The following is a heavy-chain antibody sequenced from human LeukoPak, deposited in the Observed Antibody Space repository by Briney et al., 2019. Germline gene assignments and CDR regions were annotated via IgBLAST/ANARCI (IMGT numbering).Heavy chain of an antibody. CDR1: GGSISSYY. CDR3: ARLHPSTVTRSYYFDY. J-gene: IGHJ4*02. V-gene: IGHV4-59*08. CDR2: IYYSGST. Sequence: SETLSLTCTVSGGSISSYYWSWIRQPPGKGLEWIGYIYYSGSTNYNPSLKSRVTISVDTSKNQFSLKLSSVTAADTAVYYCARLHPSTVTRSYYFDYWGQGTLVTVSS. D-gene: IGHD4-17*01.